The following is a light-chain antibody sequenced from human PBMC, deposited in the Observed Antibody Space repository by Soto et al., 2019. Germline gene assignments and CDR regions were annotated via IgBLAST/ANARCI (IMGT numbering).Light chain of an antibody. CDR1: QSVSSSY. CDR3: QQYGSSLWT. Sequence: EIVLTQSPGTLSLSPGERATLSCRASQSVSSSYLAWYQQKPGQAPRLLIYGASSRATGIPDRFSGSGSGTDFTLTISRLEPEDLAVYYCQQYGSSLWTFGPGTKVAIK. J-gene: IGKJ1*01. V-gene: IGKV3-20*01. CDR2: GAS.